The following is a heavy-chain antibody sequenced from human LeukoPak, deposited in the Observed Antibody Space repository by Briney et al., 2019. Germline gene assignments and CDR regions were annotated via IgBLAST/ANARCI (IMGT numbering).Heavy chain of an antibody. V-gene: IGHV3-74*01. Sequence: GGSLRLSCAAAGFTLSSYWMHWVRQAPGKGLVWVSRINSDGRTTNYADSVKGRFTISRDNATNTLYLRMNSLSAEDTAVYYCARDPYNSGPGRAFDIWGQGTMVTVSS. CDR2: INSDGRTT. CDR1: GFTLSSYW. CDR3: ARDPYNSGPGRAFDI. D-gene: IGHD6-19*01. J-gene: IGHJ3*02.